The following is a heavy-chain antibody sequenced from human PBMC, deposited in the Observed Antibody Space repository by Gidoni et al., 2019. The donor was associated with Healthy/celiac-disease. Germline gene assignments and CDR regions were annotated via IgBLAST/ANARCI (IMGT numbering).Heavy chain of an antibody. V-gene: IGHV3-53*01. CDR1: GFTVSNNY. Sequence: EVQLVESGGGLIQPGGSLRLSCAASGFTVSNNYMSWGRQAHGKGLEGGAVSYSGGRTYDEECVKGRFTISRDNSKNTLYLQMNSLRAEYTAVYYCATPRGYDFWSGYSLDYWGQGTLVTVSS. D-gene: IGHD3-3*01. J-gene: IGHJ4*02. CDR2: SYSGGRT. CDR3: ATPRGYDFWSGYSLDY.